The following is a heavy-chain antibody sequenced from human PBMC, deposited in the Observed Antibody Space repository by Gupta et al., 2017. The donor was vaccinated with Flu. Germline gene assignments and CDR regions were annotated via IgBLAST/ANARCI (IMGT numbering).Heavy chain of an antibody. Sequence: VQLVESGGGVVQPGRSLRLSWAASGFTFSNYGMHWVRQAPGRGLEWVAFIWYDGTNKDYVDSVKGRFTIARDNSKNTLYLQMNNLRADDTAVYYCARVPSDYWGQGTLVTVSS. V-gene: IGHV3-33*01. J-gene: IGHJ4*02. CDR1: GFTFSNYG. CDR2: IWYDGTNK. CDR3: ARVPSDY.